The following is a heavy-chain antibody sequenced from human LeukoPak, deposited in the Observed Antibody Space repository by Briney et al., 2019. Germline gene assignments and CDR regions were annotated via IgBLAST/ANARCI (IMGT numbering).Heavy chain of an antibody. V-gene: IGHV4-59*01. J-gene: IGHJ6*03. CDR2: IYYSGST. Sequence: SETLSLTCTVSGGSISSYYWSWLRQPPGKGLEWIGYIYYSGSTNYSPSLKSRVTISVDTSKNQFSLKLSSVTAADTAVYYCARLAIAAAGRGLFDYYYYMDVWGKGTTVTVSS. CDR1: GGSISSYY. CDR3: ARLAIAAAGRGLFDYYYYMDV. D-gene: IGHD6-13*01.